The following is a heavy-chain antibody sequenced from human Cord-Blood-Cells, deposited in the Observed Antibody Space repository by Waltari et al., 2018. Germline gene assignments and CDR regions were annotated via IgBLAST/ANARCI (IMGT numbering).Heavy chain of an antibody. CDR3: ARGRVYYDFWSGRRNWYFDL. Sequence: QVQLQQWGAGLLKPSATLSLTCAVYGGSFSGYYWSWIRQPPGKGLEWIGEINHSGSTNYNPSLKSRVTISVDTSKNQFSLKLSSVTAADTAVYYCARGRVYYDFWSGRRNWYFDLWGRGTLVTVSS. CDR1: GGSFSGYY. V-gene: IGHV4-34*01. D-gene: IGHD3-3*01. CDR2: INHSGST. J-gene: IGHJ2*01.